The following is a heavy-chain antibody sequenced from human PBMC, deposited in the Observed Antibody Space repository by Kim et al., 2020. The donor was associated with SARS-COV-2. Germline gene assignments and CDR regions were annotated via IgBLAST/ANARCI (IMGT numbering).Heavy chain of an antibody. J-gene: IGHJ4*02. CDR1: GYTFTGHF. CDR3: ARGEVVYRGQYFDY. V-gene: IGHV1-2*06. D-gene: IGHD2-8*02. CDR2: INPNSGAT. Sequence: ASVKVSCKASGYTFTGHFLHWVRQAPGQGLEWMGRINPNSGATDYAQKFQGRVTMTRDTSISTAYMELSRLRSDDTAVYFCARGEVVYRGQYFDYWGQGT.